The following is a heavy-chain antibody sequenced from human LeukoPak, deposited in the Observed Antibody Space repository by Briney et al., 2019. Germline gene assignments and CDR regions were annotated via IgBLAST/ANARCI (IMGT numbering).Heavy chain of an antibody. J-gene: IGHJ3*02. V-gene: IGHV3-23*01. CDR2: LSGSAFT. CDR1: GFTFNSHA. Sequence: PGGSLRLSCAASGFTFNSHAMSWVRQAPGKGLEWVSTLSGSAFTYYADSVKGRFTISRDTSKNTLFLDMNTLRVEDTAVYYCAKGSQESPRTILVAFDIWGQCTVVSVSS. D-gene: IGHD1-1*01. CDR3: AKGSQESPRTILVAFDI.